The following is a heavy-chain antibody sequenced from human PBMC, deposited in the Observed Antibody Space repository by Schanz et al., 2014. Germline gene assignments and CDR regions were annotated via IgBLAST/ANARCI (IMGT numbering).Heavy chain of an antibody. Sequence: QVQLIQSGAEVKKPGASVKVSCTASGYTFTSYDINWVRQAPGQGLEWLGWMNPNSGNPGFARKFRGRVTMTRNTSMSTAYIELHILTSEDTAVYYCAKGVGGGLLLGSTFDNWGQGTMGTVTS. D-gene: IGHD3-16*01. CDR1: GYTFTSYD. V-gene: IGHV1-8*01. CDR2: MNPNSGNP. CDR3: AKGVGGGLLLGSTFDN. J-gene: IGHJ3*02.